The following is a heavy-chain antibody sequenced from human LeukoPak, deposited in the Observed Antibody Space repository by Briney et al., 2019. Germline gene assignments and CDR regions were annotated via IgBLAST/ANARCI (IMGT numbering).Heavy chain of an antibody. CDR2: IRTRAYGWTT. CDR3: TRDTKGGYDFWSGSFPRY. D-gene: IGHD3-3*01. J-gene: IGHJ4*02. CDR1: GFTFGDYV. Sequence: GGSLRLSCTASGFTFGDYVMSWFRQAPGKGLEWVGFIRTRAYGWTTEYAAAVKGRFTISRDDSKSIGYLQMNSLNTEDTGVYYCTRDTKGGYDFWSGSFPRYWGQGTLVTVSS. V-gene: IGHV3-49*03.